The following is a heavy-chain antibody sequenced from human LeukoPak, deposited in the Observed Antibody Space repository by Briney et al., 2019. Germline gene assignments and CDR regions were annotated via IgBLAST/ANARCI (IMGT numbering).Heavy chain of an antibody. CDR3: ARQGAYSSAIGMGY. Sequence: GASVKVSCKASGYTFNNYYMCWVRQAPGQGLEWMGMINPSGGGTSYAQKFQGRVTMTRDTSTRTVYMEVSSLKPEDTAVYYCARQGAYSSAIGMGYWGQGTLVTVSS. D-gene: IGHD6-19*01. J-gene: IGHJ4*02. V-gene: IGHV1-46*02. CDR2: INPSGGGT. CDR1: GYTFNNYY.